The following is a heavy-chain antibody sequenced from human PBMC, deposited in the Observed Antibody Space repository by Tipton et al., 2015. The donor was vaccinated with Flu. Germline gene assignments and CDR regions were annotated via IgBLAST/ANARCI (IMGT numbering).Heavy chain of an antibody. J-gene: IGHJ4*02. V-gene: IGHV4-59*03. CDR3: ATSGGRDPRGYFDF. Sequence: TLSLTCTVSGGSISSYYWSWIRQPAGKGLEWIGYIYYSGSTNYNPSLKSRVTTSVDTSKNQFSPNLRAVTAADTAVYYCATSGGRDPRGYFDFWSQGTL. CDR1: GGSISSYY. D-gene: IGHD2-2*01. CDR2: IYYSGST.